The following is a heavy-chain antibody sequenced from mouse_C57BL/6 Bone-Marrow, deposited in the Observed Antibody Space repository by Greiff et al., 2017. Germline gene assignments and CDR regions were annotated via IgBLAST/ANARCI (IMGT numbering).Heavy chain of an antibody. D-gene: IGHD2-4*01. V-gene: IGHV1-39*01. Sequence: VQLKQSGPELVKPGASVKISCKASGYSFTDYNMHWVKQSNGKSLEWIGVINPNYGTTSYNQKFKGTATLTVDQSSSPAYIQLNSQTSEDSAVYYGARGYDYDDAMDYWGQGTSVTVSS. CDR1: GYSFTDYN. J-gene: IGHJ4*01. CDR3: ARGYDYDDAMDY. CDR2: INPNYGTT.